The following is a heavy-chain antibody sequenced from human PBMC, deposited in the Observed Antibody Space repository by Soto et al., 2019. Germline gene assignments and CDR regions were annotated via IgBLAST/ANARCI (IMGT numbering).Heavy chain of an antibody. D-gene: IGHD2-2*01. V-gene: IGHV3-23*01. CDR3: AKGSEGSVVPAADIREDYYYYYMDV. Sequence: VQLLESGGGLVQPGGSLRLSCAASGFTFSSYAMSWVRQAPGKGLEWVSAISGSGGSTYYADSVKGRFTISRDNSKNTLYLQMNSLRAEDTAVYYCAKGSEGSVVPAADIREDYYYYYMDVWGKGTTVTVSS. CDR2: ISGSGGST. J-gene: IGHJ6*03. CDR1: GFTFSSYA.